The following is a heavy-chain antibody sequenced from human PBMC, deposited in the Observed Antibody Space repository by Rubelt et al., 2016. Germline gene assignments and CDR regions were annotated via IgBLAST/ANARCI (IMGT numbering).Heavy chain of an antibody. V-gene: IGHV3-15*01. D-gene: IGHD3-22*01. CDR3: TTDLYYYDSSGYLRADY. Sequence: EVQLVESGGGLVKPGGSLRLSCAASGFTFSNAWMSWVRQAPGKGLAWVGRIKSKTDGGTTDYAAPVKGRLTISRDDSKNTLYLQMNSLKTEDTAVYYCTTDLYYYDSSGYLRADYWGQGTLVTVSS. CDR1: GFTFSNAW. J-gene: IGHJ4*02. CDR2: IKSKTDGGTT.